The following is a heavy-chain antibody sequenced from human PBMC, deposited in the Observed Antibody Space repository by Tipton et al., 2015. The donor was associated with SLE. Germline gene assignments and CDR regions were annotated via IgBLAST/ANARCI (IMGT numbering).Heavy chain of an antibody. D-gene: IGHD7-27*01. J-gene: IGHJ4*02. CDR1: GGSITSYH. CDR2: IYYSGST. Sequence: GLVKPSETLSLTCTVSGGSITSYHWGWIRQPPGKGLEWIGSIYYSGSTYYNPALKSRVTISVDTSKKQFPLKLSSAIAADTAVYYCARESLNWGPDYWGQGTLVTVSS. V-gene: IGHV4-39*06. CDR3: ARESLNWGPDY.